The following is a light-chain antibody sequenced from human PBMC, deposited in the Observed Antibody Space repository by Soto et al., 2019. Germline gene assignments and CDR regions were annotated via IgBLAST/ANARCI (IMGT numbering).Light chain of an antibody. CDR2: GNN. Sequence: QTVVTQPPSVSGAPGQRVTISCTGSSSNIGAGNDVNWYQQLPGTAPKVLIYGNNKRPSGVPDRFSGSKSGTSASLAITGLQSEDEAEYFCQSYDSSLSGSGVFGGGTKVTVL. CDR1: SSNIGAGND. J-gene: IGLJ3*02. V-gene: IGLV1-40*01. CDR3: QSYDSSLSGSGV.